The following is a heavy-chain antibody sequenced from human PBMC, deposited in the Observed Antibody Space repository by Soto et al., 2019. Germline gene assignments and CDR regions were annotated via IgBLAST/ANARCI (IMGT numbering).Heavy chain of an antibody. CDR2: MNPNSGNT. D-gene: IGHD2-8*01. CDR1: GYTFTSYD. CDR3: ARKGPYGVLIPLQLRGMDV. J-gene: IGHJ6*02. V-gene: IGHV1-8*01. Sequence: PRASVKVSCKASGYTFTSYDINWVRQATGQGLEWMGWMNPNSGNTGYAQKFQGRVTMTRNTSISTAYMELSSLRSEDTAVYYCARKGPYGVLIPLQLRGMDVWGQGTTVTVSS.